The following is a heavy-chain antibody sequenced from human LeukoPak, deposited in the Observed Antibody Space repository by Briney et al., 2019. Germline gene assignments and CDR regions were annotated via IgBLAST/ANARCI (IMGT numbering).Heavy chain of an antibody. D-gene: IGHD3-9*01. CDR2: ISGSGGST. CDR1: GFTFSSYA. CDR3: AKAMHYDILTGYYNKGGGFDY. J-gene: IGHJ4*02. Sequence: GGSLRLSCAASGFTFSSYAVSWVRQAPGKRLEWVSAISGSGGSTYYADSVKGRFTISRDNSKNTLYLQMNSLRAEDTAVYYCAKAMHYDILTGYYNKGGGFDYWGQGTLVTVSS. V-gene: IGHV3-23*01.